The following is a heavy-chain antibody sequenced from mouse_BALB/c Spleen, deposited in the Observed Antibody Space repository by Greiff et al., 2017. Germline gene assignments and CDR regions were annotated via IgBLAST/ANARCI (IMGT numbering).Heavy chain of an antibody. CDR2: IDPENGDT. D-gene: IGHD2-2*01. J-gene: IGHJ2*01. V-gene: IGHV14-4*02. CDR3: NENGVTFDY. Sequence: VQLKESGAELVRSGASVKLSCTASGFNIKDYYMHWVKQRPEQGLEWIGWIDPENGDTEYAPKFQGKATMTADTSSNTAYLQLSSLTSEDTAVYYCNENGVTFDYWGQGTTLTVSS. CDR1: GFNIKDYY.